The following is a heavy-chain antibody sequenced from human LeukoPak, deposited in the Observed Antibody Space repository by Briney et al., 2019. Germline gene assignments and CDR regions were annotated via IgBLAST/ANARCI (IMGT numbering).Heavy chain of an antibody. Sequence: SVKVSCKASGCTFSSYAISWVRQAPGQGLEWMGRSIPILGIANYAQKFQGRVTITADKSTSTAYMELSSLRSEDTAVYYCARVAAAAGTGGYFDYWGQGTLVTVSS. V-gene: IGHV1-69*04. CDR3: ARVAAAAGTGGYFDY. J-gene: IGHJ4*02. D-gene: IGHD6-13*01. CDR2: SIPILGIA. CDR1: GCTFSSYA.